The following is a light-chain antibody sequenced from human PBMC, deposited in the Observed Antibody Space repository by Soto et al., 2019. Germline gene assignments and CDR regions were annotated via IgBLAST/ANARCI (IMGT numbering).Light chain of an antibody. CDR3: QQYNNWPPLT. CDR1: QSIFTN. J-gene: IGKJ4*01. CDR2: GAS. V-gene: IGKV3-15*01. Sequence: EIVMTQSPATLSVSPGERATLSCRASQSIFTNLDWYQQKPGQAPRLLIYGASTRATGIPARFSGSGSGTDFTLTISSLQSEDFAVYYCQQYNNWPPLTFGGGTKVEIK.